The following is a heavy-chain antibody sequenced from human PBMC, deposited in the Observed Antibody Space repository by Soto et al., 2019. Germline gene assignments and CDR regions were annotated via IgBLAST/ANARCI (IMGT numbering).Heavy chain of an antibody. CDR1: GYTFTDYS. J-gene: IGHJ4*02. Sequence: GASVKVSCKASGYTFTDYSISWVRQAPGQGLEWMGWISTYNGNTIYAQKIQGRVTMTTDTSTSTAYVELRSLRSDDTAVYYCAREEGISDWHAFDYWGQGTLVTVSS. D-gene: IGHD6-19*01. CDR2: ISTYNGNT. CDR3: AREEGISDWHAFDY. V-gene: IGHV1-18*04.